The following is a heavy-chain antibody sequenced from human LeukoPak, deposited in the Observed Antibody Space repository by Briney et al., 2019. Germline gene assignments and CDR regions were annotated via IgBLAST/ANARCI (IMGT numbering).Heavy chain of an antibody. CDR1: GYTFTSYY. Sequence: ASVKVSCKASGYTFTSYYMHWVRQAPGRGLEWMGIINPSGGSTSYAQKFQGRVTMTRDTSTSTVYMELSSLRSEDTAVYYCASPLVRGYDFSYWGQGTLVTVSS. D-gene: IGHD5-12*01. V-gene: IGHV1-46*01. CDR2: INPSGGST. CDR3: ASPLVRGYDFSY. J-gene: IGHJ4*02.